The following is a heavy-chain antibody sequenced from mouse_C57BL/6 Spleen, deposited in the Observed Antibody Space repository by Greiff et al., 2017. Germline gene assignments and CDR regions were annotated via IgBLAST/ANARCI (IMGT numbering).Heavy chain of an antibody. D-gene: IGHD2-12*01. CDR2: IDPSDSYT. Sequence: VKLQQPGAELVMPGASVKLSCKASGYTFTSYWMHWVKQRPGQGLEWIGEIDPSDSYTNYNQKFKGKSTLTVDKSSSTAYMQLSSLTSKDSAVYYCAIRRESRDYWGQGTTLTVSS. CDR3: AIRRESRDY. CDR1: GYTFTSYW. J-gene: IGHJ2*01. V-gene: IGHV1-69*01.